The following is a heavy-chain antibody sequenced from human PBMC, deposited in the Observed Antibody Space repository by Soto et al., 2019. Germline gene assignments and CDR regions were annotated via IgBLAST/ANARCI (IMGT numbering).Heavy chain of an antibody. CDR2: IYWNDDR. D-gene: IGHD6-6*01. V-gene: IGHV2-5*01. CDR1: GFSLSTSGVG. CDR3: AHSTFVQYSSTSLDY. J-gene: IGHJ4*02. Sequence: VSGPTLVNPTQTLTLTCTFSGFSLSTSGVGVAWIRQPPGQALEWLALIYWNDDRSYSPSLKSRLTITKDTSKNQVVLTMTNMDPVDTATYSCAHSTFVQYSSTSLDYRGKGTLATGSS.